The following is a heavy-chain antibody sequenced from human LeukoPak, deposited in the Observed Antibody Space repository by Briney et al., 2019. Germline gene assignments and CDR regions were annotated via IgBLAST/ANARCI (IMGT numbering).Heavy chain of an antibody. D-gene: IGHD4-17*01. V-gene: IGHV3-21*01. CDR1: GFTFSSYS. Sequence: GGSLRLSCAASGFTFSSYSMNWVRQAPGKGLEWVSSISSSSSYIYYADSVKGRFTIFRDNAKNSLYLQMNSLRAEDTAVYYCARDSVTTAFDYWGQGTLVTVSS. CDR2: ISSSSSYI. J-gene: IGHJ4*02. CDR3: ARDSVTTAFDY.